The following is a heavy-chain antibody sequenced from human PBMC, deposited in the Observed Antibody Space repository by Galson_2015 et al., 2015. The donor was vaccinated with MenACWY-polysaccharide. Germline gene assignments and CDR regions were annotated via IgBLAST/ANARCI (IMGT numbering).Heavy chain of an antibody. V-gene: IGHV1-3*01. CDR3: AGAGYSNPDY. D-gene: IGHD4-11*01. Sequence: SVKGSRKASGYTFTSYALPRVPPAPGPRLEWMGRNNAGNGNTKYTQKFQGRVTITRDTSASTAYMDLSSLRSEDTAVYYCAGAGYSNPDYWGQGTLVTVSS. J-gene: IGHJ4*02. CDR1: GYTFTSYA. CDR2: NNAGNGNT.